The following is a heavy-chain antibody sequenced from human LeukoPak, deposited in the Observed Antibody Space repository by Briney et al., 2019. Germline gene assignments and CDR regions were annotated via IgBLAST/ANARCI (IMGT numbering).Heavy chain of an antibody. CDR1: GYTFTGYY. J-gene: IGHJ5*02. Sequence: EASVKVSCKASGYTFTGYYMHWVRQAPGQGLEWMGWINPNSGGTNYAQKFQGRVTMTRDTSISTAYMELSRLRSDDTAVYYCARDPSTYINWFDPWGQGTLVTVSS. CDR3: ARDPSTYINWFDP. D-gene: IGHD4-11*01. V-gene: IGHV1-2*02. CDR2: INPNSGGT.